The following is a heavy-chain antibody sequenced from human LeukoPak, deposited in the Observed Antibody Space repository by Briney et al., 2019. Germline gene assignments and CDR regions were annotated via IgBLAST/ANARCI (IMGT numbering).Heavy chain of an antibody. D-gene: IGHD1-26*01. CDR2: IYYSGST. CDR1: GGSISSSSYY. CDR3: AREGRGSYLFDY. Sequence: SETLSLTCTVSGGSISSSSYYWGWIRQPPGKGLEWIGSIYYSGSTYYNPSLKSRVTISVDTSKNQFSLKLSSVTAADTAVYYCAREGRGSYLFDYWGQGALVTVSS. V-gene: IGHV4-39*07. J-gene: IGHJ4*02.